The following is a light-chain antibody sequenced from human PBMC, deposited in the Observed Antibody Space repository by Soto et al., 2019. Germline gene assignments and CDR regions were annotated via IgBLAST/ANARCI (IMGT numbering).Light chain of an antibody. CDR2: NDN. J-gene: IGLJ3*02. CDR3: AAWDDSLIGVM. Sequence: QSVLTQPPSASGTPGQRVTISCSGSTSNIGSNAVNWYRQLPGTAPKLLIYNDNQRPSGVPDRFSGSKSGTSASLAISGLQSEDETDYYCAAWDDSLIGVMFGGGTQLTVL. V-gene: IGLV1-44*01. CDR1: TSNIGSNA.